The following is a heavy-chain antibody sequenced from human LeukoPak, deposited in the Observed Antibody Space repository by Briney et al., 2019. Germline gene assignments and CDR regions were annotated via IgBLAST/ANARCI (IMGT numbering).Heavy chain of an antibody. CDR1: GLTFSSYA. CDR2: ISGSGGGT. J-gene: IGHJ1*01. CDR3: LSDWLLCEYFHH. V-gene: IGHV3-23*01. D-gene: IGHD3-9*01. Sequence: PGGSLSLSCGASGLTFSSYAMRWVREARGRGLEWVSNISGSGGGTHYADSAEGRFNISRETSENTLYLQMNSLRAEDAAVYYCLSDWLLCEYFHHWGQGTLVTVSS.